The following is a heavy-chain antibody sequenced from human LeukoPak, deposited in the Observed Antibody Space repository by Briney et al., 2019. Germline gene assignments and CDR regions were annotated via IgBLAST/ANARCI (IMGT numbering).Heavy chain of an antibody. Sequence: PGGSLRLSCAASGFTFDDYGMSWVRQAPGKGLEWVSGINWNGGSTGYADSVKGRFTISRDNAKNSPYLQMNSLRAEDTALYHCARGGGAPLDNWGKGPLVTVPS. CDR2: INWNGGST. V-gene: IGHV3-20*01. CDR3: ARGGGAPLDN. D-gene: IGHD1-26*01. J-gene: IGHJ4*02. CDR1: GFTFDDYG.